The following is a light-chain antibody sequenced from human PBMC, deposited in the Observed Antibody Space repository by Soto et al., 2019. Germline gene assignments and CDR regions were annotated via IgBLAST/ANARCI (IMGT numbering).Light chain of an antibody. CDR3: QQYISYPL. V-gene: IGKV1-16*02. CDR2: AAS. Sequence: DIQMTQSPSSLSASVGDRVSITCRASQGINTYLAWFQQKPGKAPKSLMYAASSLQSGVPSKFSGSGSGTDFTLTISSLQPEDFLIYYCQQYISYPLFGPGTKVDIK. J-gene: IGKJ3*01. CDR1: QGINTY.